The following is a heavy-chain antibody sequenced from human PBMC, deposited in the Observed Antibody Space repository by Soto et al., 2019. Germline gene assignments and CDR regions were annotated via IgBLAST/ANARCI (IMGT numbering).Heavy chain of an antibody. CDR2: ISYDGRNT. Sequence: QVQLVESGGGVVQPGRSLRLSCAASGSTFRSYGMNWVRQAPDKGLEWVAGISYDGRNTYHADSVKGRFTVSRDNSKNTLYLQMDTLRVEDTAMYYCANGRYSNSAEFDYWGQGTLVTVSS. CDR3: ANGRYSNSAEFDY. V-gene: IGHV3-30*18. J-gene: IGHJ4*02. D-gene: IGHD5-18*01. CDR1: GSTFRSYG.